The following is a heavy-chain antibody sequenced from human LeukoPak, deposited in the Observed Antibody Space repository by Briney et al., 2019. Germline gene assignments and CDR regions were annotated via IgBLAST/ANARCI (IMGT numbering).Heavy chain of an antibody. CDR3: ARQPFTIFGVVLHYFDY. J-gene: IGHJ4*02. CDR1: GGSISGRSYY. Sequence: SETLSLACTVSGGSISGRSYYWGWIRQPPWKGLEWIGSIYYSGSTYYNPSLKSRVTISVDTSKNQFSLKLRSVTAADTAVYYCARQPFTIFGVVLHYFDYWGQGTLVTVSS. V-gene: IGHV4-39*01. CDR2: IYYSGST. D-gene: IGHD3-3*01.